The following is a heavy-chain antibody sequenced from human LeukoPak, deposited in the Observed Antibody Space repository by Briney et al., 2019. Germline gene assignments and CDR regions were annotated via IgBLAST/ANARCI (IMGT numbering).Heavy chain of an antibody. CDR2: ISDSGGST. CDR3: AKLPGRAADY. Sequence: GGSLRLSCAASGFTFSRYAMSWVRQAPGKGPEWVSAISDSGGSTYYADSVKGRFTISRDNSKNTLYLQMNSLRVEDTAVYYCAKLPGRAADYWGQGTLVTVSS. V-gene: IGHV3-23*01. CDR1: GFTFSRYA. J-gene: IGHJ4*02.